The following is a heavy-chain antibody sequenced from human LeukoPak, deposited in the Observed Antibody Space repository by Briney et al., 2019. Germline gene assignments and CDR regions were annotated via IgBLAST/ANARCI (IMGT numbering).Heavy chain of an antibody. CDR2: ISSSSSTI. CDR1: GFTFSSYS. CDR3: ASPGPRAFDI. V-gene: IGHV3-48*04. J-gene: IGHJ3*02. Sequence: PGGSLRLSCAASGFTFSSYSMNWVRQAPGKGLEWVSYISSSSSTIYYADSVKGRFTISRDNAKNSLYLQMNSLRAEDTAVYYCASPGPRAFDIWGQGTMVTVSS.